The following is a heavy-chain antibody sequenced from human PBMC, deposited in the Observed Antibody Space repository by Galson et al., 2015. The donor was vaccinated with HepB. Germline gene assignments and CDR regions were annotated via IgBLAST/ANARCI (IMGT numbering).Heavy chain of an antibody. CDR3: ARVRAFLDFWSGYYTNNWFDP. V-gene: IGHV1-18*04. J-gene: IGHJ5*02. CDR2: ISAYNGNT. CDR1: GSTFTSYG. D-gene: IGHD3-3*01. Sequence: SVKVSCKASGSTFTSYGISWVRQAPGQGLEWMGWISAYNGNTNYAQKLQGRVTMTTDTSTSTAYMELRSLRSDDTAVYYCARVRAFLDFWSGYYTNNWFDPWGQGTLVTVSS.